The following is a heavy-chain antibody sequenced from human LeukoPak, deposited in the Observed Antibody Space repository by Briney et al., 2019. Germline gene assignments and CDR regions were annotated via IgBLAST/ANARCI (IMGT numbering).Heavy chain of an antibody. D-gene: IGHD1-26*01. J-gene: IGHJ4*02. CDR1: GVCVSDYY. V-gene: IGHV3-11*04. CDR3: ASEVGADSRDFDY. Sequence: GGSLRLSRAAPGVCVSDYYLNWVRQAPGKGLEWVSYISTSGNTIYYADSVKGRFTISRDNAKNSLYLQMNSLRAEDTAVYYCASEVGADSRDFDYWGQGTLVTASS. CDR2: ISTSGNTI.